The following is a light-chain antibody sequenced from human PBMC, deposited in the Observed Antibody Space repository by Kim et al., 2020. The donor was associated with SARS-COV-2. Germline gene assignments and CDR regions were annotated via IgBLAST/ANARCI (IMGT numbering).Light chain of an antibody. CDR3: QQYNTYPCT. V-gene: IGKV1-5*01. CDR2: DAS. CDR1: QSISSW. Sequence: DIQTTQSPSTLSASVGDRVTITCRASQSISSWLAWYQQKPGKPLNLLIYDASSLASGVPSRCSGTGSGTEFTLTISSLQPDDFPTYYCQQYNTYPCTFGQGTKV. J-gene: IGKJ1*01.